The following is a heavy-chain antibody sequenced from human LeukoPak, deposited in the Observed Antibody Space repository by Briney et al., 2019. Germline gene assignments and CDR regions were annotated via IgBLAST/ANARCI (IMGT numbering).Heavy chain of an antibody. CDR3: ARCSTALFWAGFVDNWGSPWFDP. Sequence: SETLSLTCTVSGGSISSSSYYWGWIRQPPGKGLEWIGSIYYSGSTYYNPSPKSRVTISVDTSKNQFSLKLSSVTAADTAVYYCARCSTALFWAGFVDNWGSPWFDPWGQGTLVTVSS. CDR1: GGSISSSSYY. CDR2: IYYSGST. V-gene: IGHV4-39*01. J-gene: IGHJ5*02. D-gene: IGHD7-27*01.